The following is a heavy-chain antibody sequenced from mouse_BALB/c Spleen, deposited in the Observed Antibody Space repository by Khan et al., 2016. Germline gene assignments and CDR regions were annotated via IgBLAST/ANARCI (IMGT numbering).Heavy chain of an antibody. CDR2: IDPANGNT. CDR1: GFNIKDTY. V-gene: IGHV14-3*02. CDR3: ARFTMTSWFAY. J-gene: IGHJ3*01. D-gene: IGHD2-12*01. Sequence: VQLQQSGAELVKPGASVKLSCTASGFNIKDTYMHWVKQRPEQGLEWIGRIDPANGNTKYDPKFQGKATITADTSSKPAYLQLSSLTSEDTAVYYCARFTMTSWFAYWGQGTLVTVSA.